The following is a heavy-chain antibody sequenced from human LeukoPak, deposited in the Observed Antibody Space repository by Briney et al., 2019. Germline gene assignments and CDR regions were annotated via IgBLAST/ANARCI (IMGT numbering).Heavy chain of an antibody. CDR2: ISSNGGST. CDR3: ARGNDAFDI. J-gene: IGHJ3*02. Sequence: PGGPLRPSCAASGFPFRSYAMHWVRQAPGQGLEYVSAISSNGGSTYYANSVKGRFTISRDNSKNTLYLQMGSLRAEDMAVYYCARGNDAFDIWGQGTMVTVSS. V-gene: IGHV3-64*01. CDR1: GFPFRSYA.